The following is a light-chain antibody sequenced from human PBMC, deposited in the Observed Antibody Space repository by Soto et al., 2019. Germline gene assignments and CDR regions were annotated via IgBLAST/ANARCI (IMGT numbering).Light chain of an antibody. V-gene: IGLV1-51*02. J-gene: IGLJ2*01. Sequence: QSVLTQPPSVSAALGQKVTISCSGSYSNIGIKYVSWYQQLPGTAPKLLIYENNRRPSGIPDRFSASKSGTSATLDITGLQTGDEADYYCGTWDSSLTGGVFGGGTKLTGL. CDR2: ENN. CDR1: YSNIGIKY. CDR3: GTWDSSLTGGV.